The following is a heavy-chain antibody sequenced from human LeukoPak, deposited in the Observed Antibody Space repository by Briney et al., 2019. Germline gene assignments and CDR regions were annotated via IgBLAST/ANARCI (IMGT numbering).Heavy chain of an antibody. J-gene: IGHJ1*01. CDR1: GFTFNDHA. Sequence: PGGSLRLSCAASGFTFNDHAMYWVWQAPGKGLEWVSGINWNSDNIGYADSVKGRFTISRDDAKNSLFLQMNSLRTEDTALYYCAKDLDSSGYRFYFRHWGQGTLVTVSS. D-gene: IGHD3-22*01. V-gene: IGHV3-9*01. CDR3: AKDLDSSGYRFYFRH. CDR2: INWNSDNI.